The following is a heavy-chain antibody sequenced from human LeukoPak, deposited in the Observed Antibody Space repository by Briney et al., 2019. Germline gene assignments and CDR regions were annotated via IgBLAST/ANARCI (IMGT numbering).Heavy chain of an antibody. J-gene: IGHJ4*02. Sequence: GGSLRPSCKGSGYSFTGYWIGWVRQMPGKGLEWMGIIYPGDSDTRYSPSFQGQVTISADKSISTAYLQWSSLKASDTAMYYCARLVGTTLYFDYWGQGTLVTVSS. CDR2: IYPGDSDT. D-gene: IGHD1-26*01. CDR1: GYSFTGYW. CDR3: ARLVGTTLYFDY. V-gene: IGHV5-51*01.